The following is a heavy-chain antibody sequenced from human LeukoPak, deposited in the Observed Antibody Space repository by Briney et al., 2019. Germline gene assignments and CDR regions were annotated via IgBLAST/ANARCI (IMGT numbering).Heavy chain of an antibody. CDR3: AKDVWWSVS. J-gene: IGHJ5*02. V-gene: IGHV3-23*01. D-gene: IGHD2-8*02. CDR2: ISADAVDT. Sequence: GGSLRPSCVASGFTFSNHAMTWVRQAPGKGLEWVSAISADAVDTFYAPSVKGRFTISRDNSKNTLYLQINSLRAEDTAMYYCAKDVWWSVSWGQGTLVTVSS. CDR1: GFTFSNHA.